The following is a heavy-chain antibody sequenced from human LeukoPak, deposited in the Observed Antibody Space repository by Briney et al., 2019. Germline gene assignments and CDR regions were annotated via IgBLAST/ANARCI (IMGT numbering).Heavy chain of an antibody. J-gene: IGHJ6*02. CDR3: AREMGVVTAHGIDV. V-gene: IGHV4-39*02. Sequence: SETLSLTCIVSGGSISSISSNNYHWGWIRQPPGKGLEWIGSIYYSGSTYYNPSLKSRVTISVDTSKNQFSLKLSSVTAADTALYYCAREMGVVTAHGIDVWGQGTSVTVSS. CDR1: GGSISSISSNNYH. CDR2: IYYSGST. D-gene: IGHD4-23*01.